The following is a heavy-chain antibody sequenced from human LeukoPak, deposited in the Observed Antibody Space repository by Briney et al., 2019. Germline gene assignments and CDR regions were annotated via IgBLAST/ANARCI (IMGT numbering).Heavy chain of an antibody. CDR3: ARNYGNYNAEYFRH. D-gene: IGHD4-11*01. Sequence: RGRSLRLSCASSRFTFSSYCMNWVRQASRKGLEWVSSISSSSSYIYYAELVKGRFNIARRNAKHSRHLQMNSLGAGDTAVYYCARNYGNYNAEYFRHWGQGTLVTVSS. CDR2: ISSSSSYI. CDR1: RFTFSSYC. J-gene: IGHJ1*01. V-gene: IGHV3-21*01.